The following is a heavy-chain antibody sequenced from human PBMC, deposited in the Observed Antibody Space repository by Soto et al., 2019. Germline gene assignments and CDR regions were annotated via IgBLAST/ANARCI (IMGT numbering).Heavy chain of an antibody. J-gene: IGHJ6*03. Sequence: GASLKVSCKASGYTFTSYDINWVRQATGQGLEWMGWMNPNSGNTGYAQKFQGRVTMTRSTSISTAYMELSSLRSEDTAAYYCARDVRSPQYYYMDVWGKGTTVNVSS. CDR2: MNPNSGNT. V-gene: IGHV1-8*01. CDR1: GYTFTSYD. CDR3: ARDVRSPQYYYMDV.